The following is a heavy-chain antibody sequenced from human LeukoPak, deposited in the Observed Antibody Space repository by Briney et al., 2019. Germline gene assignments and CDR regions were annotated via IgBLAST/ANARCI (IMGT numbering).Heavy chain of an antibody. D-gene: IGHD2-15*01. CDR1: GFTFDDYA. CDR2: ISWNSGSI. Sequence: PGRSLRLSCAASGFTFDDYAMHWVRQAPGKGLEWVSGISWNSGSIGYADSVKGRFTISRDNAKNSLYLQVNSLRAEDMALYYCAKESTSYCSGGSCYSGYMDVWGKGTTVTVSS. CDR3: AKESTSYCSGGSCYSGYMDV. J-gene: IGHJ6*03. V-gene: IGHV3-9*03.